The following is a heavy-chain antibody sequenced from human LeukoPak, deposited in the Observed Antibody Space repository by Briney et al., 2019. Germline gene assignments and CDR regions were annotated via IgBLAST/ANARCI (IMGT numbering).Heavy chain of an antibody. CDR2: IWYDGSNK. CDR1: GFTFSSYG. D-gene: IGHD1-14*01. V-gene: IGHV3-33*06. CDR3: AKGPDPDNRKDWFDP. Sequence: GGSLRLSCAASGFTFSSYGMHWVRQAPGKGLEWVAVIWYDGSNKYYADSVKGRFTISRDNSKNTLYLQMNSLRAEDTAVYYCAKGPDPDNRKDWFDPWGQGTLVTVSS. J-gene: IGHJ5*02.